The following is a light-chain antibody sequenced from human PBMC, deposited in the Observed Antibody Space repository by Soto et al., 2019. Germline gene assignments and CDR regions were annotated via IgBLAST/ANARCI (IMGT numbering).Light chain of an antibody. CDR1: QSVRSSY. Sequence: EIVLTQSPGTLSLSPGERATLSCRASQSVRSSYLAWYQQKLGQAPRLLIYGVSNRATGIPDRFSGSGSGTDFTLTSSRLESADFAVYYCQQYGTSPRTFGQGTKVEIK. CDR3: QQYGTSPRT. CDR2: GVS. V-gene: IGKV3-20*01. J-gene: IGKJ1*01.